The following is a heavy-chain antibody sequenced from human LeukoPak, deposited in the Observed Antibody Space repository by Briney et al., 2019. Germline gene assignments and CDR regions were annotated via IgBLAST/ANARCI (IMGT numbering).Heavy chain of an antibody. D-gene: IGHD3-22*01. V-gene: IGHV1-69*06. Sequence: SVKVSCKASGGTFSRYAISWVRQAPGQGLEWTGGILPIIGTANYAQKFQGRVTITADKSTSTAYMELSSLRSEDTAVYYCASNPTYYYDSSGYESQRWGQGTLVTVSS. CDR3: ASNPTYYYDSSGYESQR. CDR2: ILPIIGTA. CDR1: GGTFSRYA. J-gene: IGHJ4*02.